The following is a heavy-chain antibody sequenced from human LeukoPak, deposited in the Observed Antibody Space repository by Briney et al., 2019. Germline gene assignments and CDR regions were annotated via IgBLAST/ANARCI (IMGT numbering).Heavy chain of an antibody. V-gene: IGHV3-7*03. J-gene: IGHJ6*02. Sequence: HPGGSLRLSCAASGFTFSSYWMSWVRQAPGKGLEWVANIKQDGSEKYYVDSVKGRFTISRDNAKNSLYLQMNSLRAEDTAVYYCARDLDYYDSSYYYYGMDVWGQGTTVTVSS. CDR3: ARDLDYYDSSYYYYGMDV. D-gene: IGHD3-22*01. CDR2: IKQDGSEK. CDR1: GFTFSSYW.